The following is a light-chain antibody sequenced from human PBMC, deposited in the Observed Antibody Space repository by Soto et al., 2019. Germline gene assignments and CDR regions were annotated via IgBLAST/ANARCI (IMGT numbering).Light chain of an antibody. Sequence: EIVLTQSPATLSLSPGERATLSCRASRSVSSYLAWYQQKPGQALRLLIYDASNRAAGIPARFSGSGSGTDFTLTISSLEPEDFAVYYCQQYGNAPFTFGPGTKVDIK. V-gene: IGKV3-11*01. J-gene: IGKJ3*01. CDR3: QQYGNAPFT. CDR2: DAS. CDR1: RSVSSY.